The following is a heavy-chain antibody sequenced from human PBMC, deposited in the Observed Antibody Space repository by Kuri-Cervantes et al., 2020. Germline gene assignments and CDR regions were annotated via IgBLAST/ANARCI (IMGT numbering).Heavy chain of an antibody. CDR3: ARPCMTVLAGEDAFDI. D-gene: IGHD2-21*02. CDR1: GYSISSGYY. J-gene: IGHJ3*02. Sequence: SQTLSLTCAVSGYSISSGYYWGWIRQPPGKGLEWIGSIYHSGSTYYSPSLKSRVTISVDTSKNQFSLKLSSVTAADTAVYYCARPCMTVLAGEDAFDIWGQGTMVTVSS. V-gene: IGHV4-38-2*01. CDR2: IYHSGST.